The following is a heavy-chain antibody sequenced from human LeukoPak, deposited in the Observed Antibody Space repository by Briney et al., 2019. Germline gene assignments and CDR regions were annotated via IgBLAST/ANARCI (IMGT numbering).Heavy chain of an antibody. D-gene: IGHD6-6*01. CDR3: AKLRTSS. J-gene: IGHJ4*02. CDR1: GFTFAGYW. V-gene: IGHV3-7*05. CDR2: IKPDGSEE. Sequence: GGSLRLSCAASGFTFAGYWMNWVRRAPGKGLEWVANIKPDGSEEYYADSVKGRFTISRDNAKSSLYLQMNSLKVEDTAVYYCAKLRTSSWGQGTLVTVSS.